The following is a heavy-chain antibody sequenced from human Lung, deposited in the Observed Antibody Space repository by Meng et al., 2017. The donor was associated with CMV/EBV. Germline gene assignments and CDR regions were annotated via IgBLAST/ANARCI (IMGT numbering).Heavy chain of an antibody. V-gene: IGHV3-15*01. CDR1: GFTFSNVW. D-gene: IGHD2-8*01. CDR3: TTDPGNGMYLPFDA. Sequence: GESLKISCAASGFTFSNVWMSWVRQAPGKGLEWVGRIQSNTDGGTPIYGAPAKGRFTISRDDSKSTLFLQLNSLKVEETAVYYCTTDPGNGMYLPFDAWGQGTLVTVSS. CDR2: IQSNTDGGTP. J-gene: IGHJ4*02.